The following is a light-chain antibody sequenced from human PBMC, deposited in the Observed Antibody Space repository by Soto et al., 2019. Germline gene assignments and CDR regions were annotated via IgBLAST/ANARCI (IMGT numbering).Light chain of an antibody. Sequence: DIQMTQYPSTLSASVGDRVIITCRASQSISSWLAWYQQKPGKAPKLLISKASNLESGVPSRFSGSGSGTEFPLSVSILQPDDLATYYFQQYYLYWTFGQGTKVEIQ. CDR2: KAS. CDR3: QQYYLYWT. J-gene: IGKJ1*01. CDR1: QSISSW. V-gene: IGKV1-5*03.